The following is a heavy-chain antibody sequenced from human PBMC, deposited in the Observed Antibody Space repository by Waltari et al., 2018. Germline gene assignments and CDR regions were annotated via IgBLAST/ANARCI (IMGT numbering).Heavy chain of an antibody. Sequence: EVQLLESGGGLVQPGGSLRLSCAASGFTFSSYAMSWVRQAPGKGLEWVSAISGSGGSTYYADSVKGRFTISRDNSKNTLYLQMNSLRAEDTAVYYCAKADLEYCSSTSCYIPGYWGQGTLVTVSS. CDR3: AKADLEYCSSTSCYIPGY. J-gene: IGHJ4*02. CDR2: ISGSGGST. CDR1: GFTFSSYA. D-gene: IGHD2-2*02. V-gene: IGHV3-23*01.